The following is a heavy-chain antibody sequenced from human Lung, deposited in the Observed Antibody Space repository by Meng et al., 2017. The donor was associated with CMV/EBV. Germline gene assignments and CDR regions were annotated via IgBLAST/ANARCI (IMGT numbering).Heavy chain of an antibody. Sequence: SXXVSCKASGYTFTAHYFHWVRQAPGEGLEWMGWIHPHRGDTNYAQQFQGRVTLTRDTSINTGYMALTRLTSDDTAVYYCARDNNWGPDYWGQGTLVTVSS. CDR2: IHPHRGDT. D-gene: IGHD7-27*01. CDR3: ARDNNWGPDY. V-gene: IGHV1-2*02. CDR1: GYTFTAHY. J-gene: IGHJ4*02.